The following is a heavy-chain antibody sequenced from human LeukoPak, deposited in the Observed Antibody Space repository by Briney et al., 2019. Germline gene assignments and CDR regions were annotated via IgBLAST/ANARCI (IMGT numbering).Heavy chain of an antibody. J-gene: IGHJ4*02. V-gene: IGHV4-34*01. CDR3: ARSCNYAIDY. CDR1: GGSFSGYY. Sequence: SETLSLTCAVYGGSFSGYYWSWIRQPPGKGLEWIGEINHSGSTNYNPSLKSRVTISVDTSKNQFSLKLSSVTPEDTAVYYCARSCNYAIDYWGQGTLVTVSS. CDR2: INHSGST. D-gene: IGHD2/OR15-2a*01.